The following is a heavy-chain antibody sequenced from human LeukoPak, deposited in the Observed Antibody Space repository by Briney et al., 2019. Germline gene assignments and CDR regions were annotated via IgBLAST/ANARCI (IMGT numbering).Heavy chain of an antibody. V-gene: IGHV3-7*02. Sequence: GGSLRLSCAASGFTFSSYWMTWVRQAPGKGLEWVANIRQDGSDKHYVDSVKGRFTISRDNAKNSLYLQMNSLRDEDTAVYYCARTHSSGYYRGFDYWGQGTLVTVSS. CDR1: GFTFSSYW. CDR3: ARTHSSGYYRGFDY. CDR2: IRQDGSDK. D-gene: IGHD3-22*01. J-gene: IGHJ4*02.